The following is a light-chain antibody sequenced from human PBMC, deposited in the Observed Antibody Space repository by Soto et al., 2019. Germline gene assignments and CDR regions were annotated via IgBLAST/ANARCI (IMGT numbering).Light chain of an antibody. V-gene: IGKV1-39*01. Sequence: DIQMTQSPSSLSASVGDRVTITCRASQSISSYLNWYQQKPGKAPKLLIYAASSLQTGVPSRFSGSGSGTDFTLTISSLQPEDFATYYCRQIYSTPHTFGGGTKVEIK. CDR2: AAS. CDR1: QSISSY. J-gene: IGKJ4*01. CDR3: RQIYSTPHT.